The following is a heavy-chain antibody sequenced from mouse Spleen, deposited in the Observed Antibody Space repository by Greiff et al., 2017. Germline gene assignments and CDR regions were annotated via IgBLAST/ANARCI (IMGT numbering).Heavy chain of an antibody. CDR1: GYSITSGYY. CDR3: ARDRGLGRDYAMDY. D-gene: IGHD4-1*01. Sequence: EVQLQESGPGLVKPSQSLSLTCSVTGYSITSGYYWNWIRQFPGNKLEWMGYISYDGSNNYNPSLKNRISITRDTSKNQFFLKLNSVTTEDTATYYCARDRGLGRDYAMDYWGQGTSVTVSS. J-gene: IGHJ4*01. V-gene: IGHV3-6*01. CDR2: ISYDGSN.